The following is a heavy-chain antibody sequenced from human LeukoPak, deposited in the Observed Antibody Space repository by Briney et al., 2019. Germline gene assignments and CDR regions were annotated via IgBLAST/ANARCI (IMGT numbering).Heavy chain of an antibody. J-gene: IGHJ5*02. V-gene: IGHV4-61*01. CDR1: GGSVSSGSYY. Sequence: SETLSLTCTVFGGSVSSGSYYWSWIRQPPGKGLEWIGYIYYSGSTNYNPSLKSRVTISVDTSKNQFSLKLSSVTAADTAVYYCARAFSSSWLEARWFDPWGQGTLVTVSS. CDR3: ARAFSSSWLEARWFDP. D-gene: IGHD6-13*01. CDR2: IYYSGST.